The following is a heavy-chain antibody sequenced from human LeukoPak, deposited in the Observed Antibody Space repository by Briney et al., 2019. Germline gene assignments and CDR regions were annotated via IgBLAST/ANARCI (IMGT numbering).Heavy chain of an antibody. CDR2: IKQDGSEK. D-gene: IGHD3-9*01. J-gene: IGHJ4*02. Sequence: GGSLRLSCAASGFTFSSYWMSWVRQAPGKGLEWVANIKQDGSEKYYVDSVKGRFTISRDNAKNSLYLQMNSLRAEDTAVYYCARRRYYDILTGYYPFDYWGQGTLVTVSS. CDR1: GFTFSSYW. CDR3: ARRRYYDILTGYYPFDY. V-gene: IGHV3-7*01.